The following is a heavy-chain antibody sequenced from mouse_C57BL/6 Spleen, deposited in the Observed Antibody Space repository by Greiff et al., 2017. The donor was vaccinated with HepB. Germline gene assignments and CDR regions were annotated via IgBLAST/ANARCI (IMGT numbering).Heavy chain of an antibody. V-gene: IGHV5-4*01. CDR1: GFTFSSYA. CDR3: AREGIYYDYPAWFAY. D-gene: IGHD2-4*01. J-gene: IGHJ3*01. Sequence: DVKLVESGGGLVKPGGSLKLSCAASGFTFSSYAMSWVRQTPEKRLEWVATISDGGSYTYYPDNVKGRFTISRDNAKNNLYLQMSHLKSEDTAMYYCAREGIYYDYPAWFAYWGQGTLVTVSA. CDR2: ISDGGSYT.